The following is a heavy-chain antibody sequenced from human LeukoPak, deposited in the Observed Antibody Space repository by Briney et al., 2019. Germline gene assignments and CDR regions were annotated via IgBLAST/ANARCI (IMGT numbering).Heavy chain of an antibody. J-gene: IGHJ4*02. V-gene: IGHV1-18*01. Sequence: ASVKVSCKASGYTFTSYGISWVRQAPGQGLEWMEWISAYNGNTNYAQKLQGRVTMTTDTSTSTAYMELRSLRSDDTAVYYCAKQLGYCSDGSCYFPYWGQGTLVTVSS. CDR3: AKQLGYCSDGSCYFPY. D-gene: IGHD2-15*01. CDR1: GYTFTSYG. CDR2: ISAYNGNT.